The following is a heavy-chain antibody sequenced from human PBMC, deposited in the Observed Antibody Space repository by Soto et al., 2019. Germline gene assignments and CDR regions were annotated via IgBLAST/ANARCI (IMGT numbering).Heavy chain of an antibody. CDR2: VYRTGST. Sequence: QVQLQESGPGLVKPSGTLSLTCAVSGGSISTSNWWSWVRQPPGKGLEWIGEVYRTGSTNYNPSLERRLTIPVDKSKNQFSLKLTSVTAADTAVYYCARARATIAAAAIFDCWGQGTLVTVSS. CDR3: ARARATIAAAAIFDC. V-gene: IGHV4-4*02. J-gene: IGHJ4*02. D-gene: IGHD6-13*01. CDR1: GGSISTSNW.